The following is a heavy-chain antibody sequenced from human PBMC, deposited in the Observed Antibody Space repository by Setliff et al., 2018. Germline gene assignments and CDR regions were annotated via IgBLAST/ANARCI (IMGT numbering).Heavy chain of an antibody. V-gene: IGHV4-34*01. J-gene: IGHJ6*03. CDR2: INHSGST. Sequence: SETLSLTCAVYSGSFSGYYWSWIRQPPGKGLEWIGEINHSGSTNYNPSLKSRVTISVDTSKNQFSLRLNSMTAADTAVYYCARGITSGGYWGQRFLYLDVWGRGTTVTVSS. CDR1: SGSFSGYY. CDR3: ARGITSGGYWGQRFLYLDV. D-gene: IGHD3-22*01.